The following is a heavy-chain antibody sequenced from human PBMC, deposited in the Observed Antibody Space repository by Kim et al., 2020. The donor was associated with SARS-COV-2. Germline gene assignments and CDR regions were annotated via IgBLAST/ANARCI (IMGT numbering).Heavy chain of an antibody. Sequence: SETLSLTCTVSGGSISSGGYYWSWIRQHPGKGLEWIGYIYYSGSTYYNPSLKSRVTISVDTSKNQFSLKLSSVTAADTAVYYCARYSQGPSGRITMVRGVIISAFDLWGQGTMVTVSS. J-gene: IGHJ3*01. CDR2: IYYSGST. CDR3: ARYSQGPSGRITMVRGVIISAFDL. V-gene: IGHV4-31*03. D-gene: IGHD3-10*01. CDR1: GGSISSGGYY.